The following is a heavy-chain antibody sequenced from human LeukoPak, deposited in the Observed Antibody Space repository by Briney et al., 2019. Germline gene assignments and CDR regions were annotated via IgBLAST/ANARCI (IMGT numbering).Heavy chain of an antibody. CDR1: GFTFSSYA. CDR2: ISYDGSNK. Sequence: PGRSLRLSCAASGFTFSSYAMHWVRQAPGKGLEWVAVISYDGSNKYYADSVKGRFTISRDNSKNTLYLQMNSLRAEDTAVYYCARDRAVTTAGFDYWGQGTLVTVSS. CDR3: ARDRAVTTAGFDY. V-gene: IGHV3-30*04. J-gene: IGHJ4*02. D-gene: IGHD4-17*01.